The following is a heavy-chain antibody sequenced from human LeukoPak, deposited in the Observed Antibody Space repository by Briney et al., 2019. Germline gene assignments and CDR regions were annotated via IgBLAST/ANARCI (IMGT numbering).Heavy chain of an antibody. J-gene: IGHJ4*02. Sequence: SETLSLTCTVSGGSISSYYWSWIRQPPGKGLEWIGYIYTSGSTNYNPSPKSRVTISVDTSKNQFSLKLSSVTAADTAVYYCAHTGSYSDFDYWGQGTLVTVSS. D-gene: IGHD3-10*01. V-gene: IGHV4-4*08. CDR2: IYTSGST. CDR3: AHTGSYSDFDY. CDR1: GGSISSYY.